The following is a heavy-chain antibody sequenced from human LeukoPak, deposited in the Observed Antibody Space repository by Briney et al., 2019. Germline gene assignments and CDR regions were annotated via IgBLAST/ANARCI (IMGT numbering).Heavy chain of an antibody. CDR3: ARVTGTTGGLTLYYFDY. J-gene: IGHJ4*02. D-gene: IGHD1-7*01. CDR2: VYYSGST. CDR1: GGSISTYY. V-gene: IGHV4-59*01. Sequence: KPSATLSLTCTVSGGSISTYYWSWIRQPPGKGLEWIGYVYYSGSTNYKPSLKSRVTISVDTSKNQFSLRLRSVTAADTAVYYGARVTGTTGGLTLYYFDYWGQGTLVTVSS.